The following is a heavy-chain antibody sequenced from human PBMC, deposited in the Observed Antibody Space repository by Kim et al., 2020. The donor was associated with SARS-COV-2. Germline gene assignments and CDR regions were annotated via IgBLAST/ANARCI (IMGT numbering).Heavy chain of an antibody. V-gene: IGHV5-51*01. Sequence: SDTRYSPSFQGQVTISADKSISTAYLQWSSLKASDNAMYYCAVVITSFDYWGQGTLVTVSS. CDR3: AVVITSFDY. J-gene: IGHJ4*02. CDR2: SDT. D-gene: IGHD1-1*01.